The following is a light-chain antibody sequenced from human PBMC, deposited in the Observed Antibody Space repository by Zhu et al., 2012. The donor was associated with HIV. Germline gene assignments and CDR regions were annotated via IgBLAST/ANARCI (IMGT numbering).Light chain of an antibody. CDR1: QSIKNN. J-gene: IGKJ4*01. CDR3: QQRSNWPPELT. Sequence: EIVMTQSPATLSVSPGERATLSCRASQSIKNNLAWYQQKPGQAPRLLIRGASTRATGIPDRFSGSGYGTEFTLTISSMQSEDFAVYYCQQRSNWPPELTFGGGTKVEIK. V-gene: IGKV3-15*01. CDR2: GAS.